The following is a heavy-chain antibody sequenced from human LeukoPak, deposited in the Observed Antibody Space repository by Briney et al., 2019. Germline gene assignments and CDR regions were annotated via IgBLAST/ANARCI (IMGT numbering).Heavy chain of an antibody. CDR3: ARLRNWAWDFDS. D-gene: IGHD7-27*01. Sequence: NPSETLSLTCTVSGGSISSYYWSWIRQPPGKGPEWIGYISYSGNTNYNPSLKSRVTISADTSKTQFSLKMSSVTAADTAVYFCARLRNWAWDFDSWGQGTLVTVSS. CDR1: GGSISSYY. J-gene: IGHJ4*02. CDR2: ISYSGNT. V-gene: IGHV4-59*01.